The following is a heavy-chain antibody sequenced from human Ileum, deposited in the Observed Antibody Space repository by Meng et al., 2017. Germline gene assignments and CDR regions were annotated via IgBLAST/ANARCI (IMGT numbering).Heavy chain of an antibody. CDR2: MTSGGNAATT. CDR1: GLRFIDAW. Sequence: GGSLRLSCAVSGLRFIDAWMNWVRQAPGKGLEWLGRMTSGGNAATTAYTTSVKGRFTISRDDSKNTLFLQMNSLETEDTAVYYCTYSETFFGHFSSWGQGTLVTVSS. J-gene: IGHJ5*02. V-gene: IGHV3-15*01. CDR3: TYSETFFGHFSS. D-gene: IGHD5-12*01.